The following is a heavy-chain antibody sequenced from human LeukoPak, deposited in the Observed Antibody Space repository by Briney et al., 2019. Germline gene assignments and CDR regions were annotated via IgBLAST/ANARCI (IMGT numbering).Heavy chain of an antibody. Sequence: ASVKVSCKASGYTFTSYYMHWVRQAPGQGLEWMGIINPSGSSTNYAQKFQGRVTITADESTSIAYMELSSLRSEDTAVYYCARDLSGWAEPYYYYGMDVWGQGTTVTVSS. V-gene: IGHV1-46*01. CDR3: ARDLSGWAEPYYYYGMDV. CDR2: INPSGSST. J-gene: IGHJ6*02. CDR1: GYTFTSYY. D-gene: IGHD1-14*01.